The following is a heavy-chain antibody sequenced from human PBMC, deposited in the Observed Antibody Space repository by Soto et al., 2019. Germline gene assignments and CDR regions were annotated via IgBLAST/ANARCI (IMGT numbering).Heavy chain of an antibody. V-gene: IGHV4-59*08. CDR3: ERHLPKYYYDYMDV. CDR1: GGSITNNY. J-gene: IGHJ6*03. Sequence: QVQLEESGPGLVKASETLSLTCTVSGGSITNNYWSWIRQFPGKGLEWIGYVYSSGSTKHNPSLKNRVTISVDTAKNQFSLQLSSVTAADTAIYYWERHLPKYYYDYMDVWGKGTTVTVSS. CDR2: VYSSGST. D-gene: IGHD6-6*01.